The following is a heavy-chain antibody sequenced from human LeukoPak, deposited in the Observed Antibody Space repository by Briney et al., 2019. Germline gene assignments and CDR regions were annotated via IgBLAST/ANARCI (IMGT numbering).Heavy chain of an antibody. V-gene: IGHV3-7*01. CDR2: MKEDGSDI. Sequence: GGSLRLSCVASGFSFSSYTMSWVRQAPGKGLEWVAKMKEDGSDIHYVDSVKGRFTTCRDNAKNSLCLQMSSLRVEDTAVYYCARGGARYLDSWGQGILVTVSS. CDR1: GFSFSSYT. J-gene: IGHJ4*02. CDR3: ARGGARYLDS. D-gene: IGHD3-9*01.